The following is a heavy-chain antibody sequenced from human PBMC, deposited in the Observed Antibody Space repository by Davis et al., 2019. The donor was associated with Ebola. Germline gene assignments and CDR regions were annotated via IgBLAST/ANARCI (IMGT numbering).Heavy chain of an antibody. Sequence: AASVKVSCKASGGTFSSYAISWVRQAPGQGLEWMGIVNPSGGSTTYAQKFQGRVTMTRDTSTSTVYMELSSLRSEDTAVYYCASGTYYGSGSYIDYWGQGTLVTVSS. J-gene: IGHJ4*02. CDR2: VNPSGGST. V-gene: IGHV1-46*01. CDR3: ASGTYYGSGSYIDY. CDR1: GGTFSSYA. D-gene: IGHD3-10*01.